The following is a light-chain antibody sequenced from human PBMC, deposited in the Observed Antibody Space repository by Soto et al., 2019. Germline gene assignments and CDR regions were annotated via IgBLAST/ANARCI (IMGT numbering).Light chain of an antibody. CDR3: QQYNNLPPDRS. V-gene: IGKV3-15*01. CDR2: GAS. CDR1: QSVGSN. Sequence: EIVMTQSPATLSVSPWERATLSCRASQSVGSNLAWYQQKPGQAPRLLIYGASTRATGIPARFSGSGSGTEFTLTISSLQSEDFAIYFCQQYNNLPPDRSFGQGTKVEIK. J-gene: IGKJ1*01.